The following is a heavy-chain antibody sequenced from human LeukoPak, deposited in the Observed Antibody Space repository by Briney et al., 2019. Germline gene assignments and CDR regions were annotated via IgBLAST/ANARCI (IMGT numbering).Heavy chain of an antibody. CDR3: ARSSMGWNMDV. CDR2: IDYSGST. Sequence: SETLSLTCTVSSGSISSNNHFWGWIRQPQGKGLEWIGNIDYSGSTDYNPSLKSRVTISVDTSKNQFSLKLSSVTAADTAVYYCARSSMGWNMDVWGKGTTVTISS. D-gene: IGHD2/OR15-2a*01. J-gene: IGHJ6*03. V-gene: IGHV4-61*05. CDR1: SGSISSNNHF.